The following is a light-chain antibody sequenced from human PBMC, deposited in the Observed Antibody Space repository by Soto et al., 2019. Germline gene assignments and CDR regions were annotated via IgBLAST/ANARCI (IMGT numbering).Light chain of an antibody. V-gene: IGKV3-15*01. CDR3: QQYSDWPPGNT. CDR1: QSVNSN. CDR2: DAS. Sequence: EIVMTQSPATLSVSPGERATLSCRASQSVNSNLAWYQQKPGQTPRLVIYDASTRATGIPARFSGSGSGTEFTLTINSLQSDDFAVYYCQQYSDWPPGNTFGQGTKLEIK. J-gene: IGKJ2*01.